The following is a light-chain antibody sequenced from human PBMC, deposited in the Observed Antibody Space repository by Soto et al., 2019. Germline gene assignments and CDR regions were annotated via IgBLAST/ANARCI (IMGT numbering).Light chain of an antibody. CDR3: QQYYSYPPWT. Sequence: ETVLTQSPGTLSVSPGERVTLSCRPSQSVRSNLAWYQQKPGQAPRLLIYGASTRATGIPARFSGSGSTTEFTLTISCLQSEDFATYYRQQYYSYPPWTFGQGTKVDIK. J-gene: IGKJ1*01. CDR1: QSVRSN. CDR2: GAS. V-gene: IGKV3D-15*01.